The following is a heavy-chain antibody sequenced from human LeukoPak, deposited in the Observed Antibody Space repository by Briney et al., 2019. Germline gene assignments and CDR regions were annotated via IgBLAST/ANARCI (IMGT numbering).Heavy chain of an antibody. Sequence: PGGSLRLSCAASGFTFSSYAMHWVRQAPGKGLEWVAVISYDGSNKYYADSVKGRFTISRDNSKNTLYLQMNSLRAEDTAVYYYASWSAAGDFDYWGQGTLVTVSS. J-gene: IGHJ4*02. V-gene: IGHV3-30*04. CDR3: ASWSAAGDFDY. D-gene: IGHD6-13*01. CDR1: GFTFSSYA. CDR2: ISYDGSNK.